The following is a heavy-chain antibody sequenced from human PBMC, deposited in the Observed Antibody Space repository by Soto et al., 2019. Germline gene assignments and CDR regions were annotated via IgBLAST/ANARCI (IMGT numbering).Heavy chain of an antibody. J-gene: IGHJ4*02. Sequence: SVKVSCKASGGTFSSYAISWVRQAPGRGLEWMGGIIPIFGTANYAQKFQGRVTITADESTSTAYMELSSLRSEDTAVYYCARDLYSRLRFLEWPLDYWGQGTLVTVSS. CDR3: ARDLYSRLRFLEWPLDY. CDR1: GGTFSSYA. V-gene: IGHV1-69*13. D-gene: IGHD3-3*01. CDR2: IIPIFGTA.